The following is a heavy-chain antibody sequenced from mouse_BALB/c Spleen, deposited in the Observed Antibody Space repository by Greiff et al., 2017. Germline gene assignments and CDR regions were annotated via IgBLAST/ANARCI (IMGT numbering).Heavy chain of an antibody. D-gene: IGHD1-1*01. CDR3: ARDTYGVGDAMDY. J-gene: IGHJ4*01. CDR1: GFTFTDYY. V-gene: IGHV7-3*02. Sequence: EVKLVESGGGLVQPGGSLRLSCATSGFTFTDYYMSWVRQPPGKALEWLCFIRNKANGYTTEYSASVKGRFTISRDNSQSILYLQMNTLRAEDSATYYCARDTYGVGDAMDYWGQGTSVTVAS. CDR2: IRNKANGYTT.